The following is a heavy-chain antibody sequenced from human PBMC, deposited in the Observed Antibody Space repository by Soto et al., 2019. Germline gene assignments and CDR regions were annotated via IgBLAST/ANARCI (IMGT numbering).Heavy chain of an antibody. CDR3: ARGYATGTTWLDYYYGMDV. J-gene: IGHJ6*02. V-gene: IGHV4-30-4*02. CDR1: GGSISSSDYY. Sequence: SETLSLTCTVSGGSISSSDYYWSWIRQPPGKGLEWIGYIYYSGSTYYNPSLKSRVTISVDTSKNQFSLKLSSVTAADTAVYYCARGYATGTTWLDYYYGMDVWGQGTTVTSP. D-gene: IGHD1-1*01. CDR2: IYYSGST.